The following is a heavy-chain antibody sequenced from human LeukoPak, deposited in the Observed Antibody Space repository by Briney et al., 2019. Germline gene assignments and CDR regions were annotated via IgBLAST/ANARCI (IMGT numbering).Heavy chain of an antibody. V-gene: IGHV1-2*02. CDR3: ARGITMIVVAAGLDY. D-gene: IGHD3-22*01. CDR2: INPDSGGT. Sequence: ASVKVSCKASAYTFTDYYMHWVRQAPGEGLEWMGWINPDSGGTNYARKFQGRVTMTRDTSISTAYMELSRLRSDDTAVYYCARGITMIVVAAGLDYWGQGTLVTVSS. CDR1: AYTFTDYY. J-gene: IGHJ4*02.